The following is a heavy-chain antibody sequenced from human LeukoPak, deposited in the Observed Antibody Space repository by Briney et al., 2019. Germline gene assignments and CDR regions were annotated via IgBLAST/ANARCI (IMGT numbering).Heavy chain of an antibody. CDR2: ISYDGSNK. D-gene: IGHD3-22*01. CDR1: GFTFSSYG. V-gene: IGHV3-30*18. Sequence: PGRSLRLSCAASGFTFSSYGMHWVRQAPGKGLEWVAVISYDGSNKYYADSVKGRFTISRDNSKNTLYLQMNSLRAEDTAVYYCAKDGGYYYAEYYFDYWGQGTLVTVSS. CDR3: AKDGGYYYAEYYFDY. J-gene: IGHJ4*02.